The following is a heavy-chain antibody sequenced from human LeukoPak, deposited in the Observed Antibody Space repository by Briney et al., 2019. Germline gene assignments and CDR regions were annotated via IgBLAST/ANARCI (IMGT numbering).Heavy chain of an antibody. CDR3: AREFPVGAIDY. CDR1: GFTVSSNY. Sequence: PGGSLRLSCAASGFTVSSNYMSWVRQAPGKGLEWVSVIYSGGSTYYADSVKGRFTISRDNSKNTLYLQMNSLRAEDTAVYYCAREFPVGAIDYWGQGTLVTVSS. V-gene: IGHV3-66*01. D-gene: IGHD1-26*01. J-gene: IGHJ4*02. CDR2: IYSGGST.